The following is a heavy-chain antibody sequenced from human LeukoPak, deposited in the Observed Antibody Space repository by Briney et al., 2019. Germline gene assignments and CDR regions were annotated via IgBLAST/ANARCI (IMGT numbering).Heavy chain of an antibody. D-gene: IGHD2-15*01. CDR3: ARDKAPGYCSGGSCPNWFDP. CDR1: GYTFTGYY. J-gene: IGHJ5*02. V-gene: IGHV1-2*02. CDR2: INPNSGGT. Sequence: ASVKVSCKASGYTFTGYYMYWVRQAPGQGLEWMGWINPNSGGTNYAQKFQGRVTMTRDTSISTAYMELSRLRSDDTAVYYCARDKAPGYCSGGSCPNWFDPWGQGTLVTVSS.